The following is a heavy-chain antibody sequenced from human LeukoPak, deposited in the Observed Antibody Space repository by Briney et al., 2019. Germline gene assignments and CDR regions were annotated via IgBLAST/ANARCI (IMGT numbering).Heavy chain of an antibody. Sequence: SETLSLTCAVYGGSFSGYYRSWIRQPPGKGLEWIGEINDSGSTNYNPSLKSRVTISTDMSKNQFSLRLTSVTAADTAVYYCARQRADYFYHYMDVWGKGTTVIVSS. CDR2: INDSGST. J-gene: IGHJ6*03. V-gene: IGHV4-34*01. CDR1: GGSFSGYY. CDR3: ARQRADYFYHYMDV.